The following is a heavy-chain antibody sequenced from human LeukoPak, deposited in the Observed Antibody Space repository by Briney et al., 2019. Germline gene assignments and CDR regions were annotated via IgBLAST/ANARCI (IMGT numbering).Heavy chain of an antibody. J-gene: IGHJ6*03. CDR1: GGSFSGYY. V-gene: IGHV4-34*01. CDR3: AREIIAVAGTLMYYYYYMDV. D-gene: IGHD6-19*01. CDR2: INHSGST. Sequence: SETLSLTCAVYGGSFSGYYWSWIRQPPGKGLEWIGEINHSGSTNYNPSLKSRVTISVDTSKNQFSLKLSSVTAADTAVYYCAREIIAVAGTLMYYYYYMDVWGKGTTVTISS.